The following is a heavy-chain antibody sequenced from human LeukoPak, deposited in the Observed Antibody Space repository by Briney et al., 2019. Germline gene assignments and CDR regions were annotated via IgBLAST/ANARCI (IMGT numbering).Heavy chain of an antibody. J-gene: IGHJ4*02. CDR3: ARGPGSGLSWATQYYFDY. Sequence: GGSLRLSCAASGFTFSSYAMSWVRQAPGKGLEWVSAISGSGGSTYYADSVKGRFTISRDNAKNSLYLQMNSLRAEDTAVYYCARGPGSGLSWATQYYFDYWGQGTLVTVSS. CDR2: ISGSGGST. V-gene: IGHV3-23*01. CDR1: GFTFSSYA. D-gene: IGHD3-10*01.